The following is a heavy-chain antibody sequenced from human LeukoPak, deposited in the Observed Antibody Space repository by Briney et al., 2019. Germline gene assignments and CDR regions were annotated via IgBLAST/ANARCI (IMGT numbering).Heavy chain of an antibody. CDR1: GYTFTSYA. D-gene: IGHD3-9*01. Sequence: GASVKVSCKASGYTFTSYAIHWVRQAPGQRLEWMGWINAGNGNTKYSQKFQGRVTITRDTSASTAYMELSSLRSEDTAVYYCARVPGTTRYFDPSFDYWGQGTLVTVSS. CDR2: INAGNGNT. J-gene: IGHJ4*02. CDR3: ARVPGTTRYFDPSFDY. V-gene: IGHV1-3*01.